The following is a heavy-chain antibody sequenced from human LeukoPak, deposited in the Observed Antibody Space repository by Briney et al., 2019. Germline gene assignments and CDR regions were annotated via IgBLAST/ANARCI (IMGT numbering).Heavy chain of an antibody. J-gene: IGHJ4*02. D-gene: IGHD3-16*01. Sequence: GGSLRLSCAASGFSFSNNEMNWVRQAPGKGLEWVSYISRSGTTIYYADSVKGRFTISRDNSKNTLYLQMNSLRAEDTAVYYCARDLRYAGVMADWGQGTLVTVSS. V-gene: IGHV3-48*03. CDR3: ARDLRYAGVMAD. CDR1: GFSFSNNE. CDR2: ISRSGTTI.